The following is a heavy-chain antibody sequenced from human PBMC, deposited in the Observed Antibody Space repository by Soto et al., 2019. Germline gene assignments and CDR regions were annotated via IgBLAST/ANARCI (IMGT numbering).Heavy chain of an antibody. CDR3: AKDYSVATDPSSVILFDY. CDR1: GFPFKHYA. D-gene: IGHD5-12*01. Sequence: GSLRLSCAASGFPFKHYAMSWVRQAPGKGLEWVSIIIDNGGTFYADSVKGRFTISRDISKNTVYLQMNSLRVEDTAVYYCAKDYSVATDPSSVILFDYWGQGALVTISS. J-gene: IGHJ4*02. V-gene: IGHV3-23*01. CDR2: IIDNGGT.